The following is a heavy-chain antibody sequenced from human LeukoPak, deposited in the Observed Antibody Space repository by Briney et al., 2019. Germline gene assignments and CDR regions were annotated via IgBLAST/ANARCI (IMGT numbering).Heavy chain of an antibody. V-gene: IGHV3-23*01. CDR1: GFTFSSYA. CDR2: ISGSGGST. CDR3: ARRPGPHPHYFDY. J-gene: IGHJ4*02. Sequence: GGSLRLSCAASGFTFSSYAMSWVRQAPGKGLEWVSAISGSGGSTYYADSVKGRFTISRDNSKNTLYLQMNSLRAEDTAVYYCARRPGPHPHYFDYWGQGTLVTVPS. D-gene: IGHD3-10*01.